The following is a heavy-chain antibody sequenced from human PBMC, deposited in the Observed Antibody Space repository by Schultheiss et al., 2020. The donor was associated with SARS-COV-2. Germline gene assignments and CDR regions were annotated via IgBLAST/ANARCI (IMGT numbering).Heavy chain of an antibody. CDR3: ASSGSYPFDY. J-gene: IGHJ4*02. Sequence: GSLRLSCTVSGGSISSSRYFWAWIRQPPGKGLQWIGSIYYSGSTYYNPSLKSRVTISVDTSKNQFSLKLSSVTAADTAVYYCASSGSYPFDYWGQGTLVTVSS. D-gene: IGHD1-26*01. V-gene: IGHV4-39*07. CDR2: IYYSGST. CDR1: GGSISSSRYF.